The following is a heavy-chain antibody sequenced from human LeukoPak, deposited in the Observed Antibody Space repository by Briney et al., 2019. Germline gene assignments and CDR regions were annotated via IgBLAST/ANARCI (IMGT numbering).Heavy chain of an antibody. J-gene: IGHJ4*02. CDR3: ARDLPQTYFDY. V-gene: IGHV3-53*04. Sequence: GGSLRLSCAASGFTVSSNYMSWVRQATGKGLEWVSVIYSDASTYYADSVKGRFTISRHNSKNTLYLQMNSLRAEDTAVCYCARDLPQTYFDYWGQGTLVTVSS. CDR1: GFTVSSNY. CDR2: IYSDAST.